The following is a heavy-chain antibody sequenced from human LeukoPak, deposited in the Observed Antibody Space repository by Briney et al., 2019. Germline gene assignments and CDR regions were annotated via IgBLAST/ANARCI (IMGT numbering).Heavy chain of an antibody. D-gene: IGHD3-10*01. CDR3: ARSLYYYGSGRRFDY. CDR1: VCFISRYY. V-gene: IGHV4-59*01. J-gene: IGHJ4*02. CDR2: IYYSGRT. Sequence: SWTLSLTCSVSVCFISRYYWTWIRQPPGKGVEWIGYIYYSGRTNYNPSLKNCVTISVDTSKNQLALKLSSVTAADTAVYYCARSLYYYGSGRRFDYWGQGTLVTVSS.